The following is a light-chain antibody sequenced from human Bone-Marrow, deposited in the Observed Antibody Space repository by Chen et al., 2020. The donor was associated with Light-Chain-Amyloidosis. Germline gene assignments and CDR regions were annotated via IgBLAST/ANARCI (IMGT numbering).Light chain of an antibody. CDR1: SSNIRAGFD. CDR3: QSYDSSLNVGV. CDR2: GYN. J-gene: IGLJ3*02. V-gene: IGLV1-40*01. Sequence: QSVLTQPPSVSGAPGQRVTISCTGSSSNIRAGFDVHWYHQFPGTAPKLLIFGYNNRPSGVPDRFSVSKSVTSASLAITGRQAEDEAVYYCQSYDSSLNVGVFGGGTRLTVL.